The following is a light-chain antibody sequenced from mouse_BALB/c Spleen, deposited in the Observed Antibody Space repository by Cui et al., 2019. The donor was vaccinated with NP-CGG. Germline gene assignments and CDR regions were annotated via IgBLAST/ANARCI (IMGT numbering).Light chain of an antibody. CDR1: TGAVTTTNY. CDR2: GTN. V-gene: IGLV1*01. Sequence: AVLPEESDLTTSSGETVTLTCRSSTGAVTTTNYANWVQEKPDHLFTGLIGGTNNRAPGVPARFSGSLIGDKAALTITGAQTEDEAIYFCALWYSNHWVFGGGTKLTVL. J-gene: IGLJ1*01. CDR3: ALWYSNHWV.